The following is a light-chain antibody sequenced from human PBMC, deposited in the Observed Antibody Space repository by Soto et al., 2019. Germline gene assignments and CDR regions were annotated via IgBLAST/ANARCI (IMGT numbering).Light chain of an antibody. CDR3: QQSYTTPPT. Sequence: DIQMTQSPSSLSASVGDRVTVTCRASQSISTSLNWYQQKPGKAPKLLIFAASSLQSGVPSRFSCSGSGTDFTLTISSLQPEDFATYYCQQSYTTPPTFGQGTKVDIK. CDR2: AAS. V-gene: IGKV1-39*01. J-gene: IGKJ1*01. CDR1: QSISTS.